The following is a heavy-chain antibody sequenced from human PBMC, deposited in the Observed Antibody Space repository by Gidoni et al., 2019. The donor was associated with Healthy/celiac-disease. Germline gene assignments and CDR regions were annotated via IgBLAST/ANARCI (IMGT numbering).Heavy chain of an antibody. CDR3: ARAFGVSDILTGYVDY. D-gene: IGHD3-9*01. CDR2: ISSSSSYI. V-gene: IGHV3-21*01. J-gene: IGHJ4*02. Sequence: EVQLVESGGGLVKPGGSLILSCAASRFTVSNYSMNWVRQAPGKGLEWVSSISSSSSYIYYADSVKGRFTISRDNAKNSLYLQMNSLRAEDTAVYYCARAFGVSDILTGYVDYWGQGTLVTVSS. CDR1: RFTVSNYS.